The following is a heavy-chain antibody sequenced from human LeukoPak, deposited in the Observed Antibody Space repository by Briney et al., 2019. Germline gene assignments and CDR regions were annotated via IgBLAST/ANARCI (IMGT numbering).Heavy chain of an antibody. CDR2: ISFNGTNK. CDR1: GFTFSNYG. Sequence: GGSLRLSCVASGFTFSNYGMHWVRQAPGKGLEWVAVISFNGTNKYYADSVKGRFTISRDNSKNTLYLQMSGLRAEDTAVYSCAGGYYYDPWGQGTLVIVSS. D-gene: IGHD3-10*01. CDR3: AGGYYYDP. V-gene: IGHV3-30*03. J-gene: IGHJ5*02.